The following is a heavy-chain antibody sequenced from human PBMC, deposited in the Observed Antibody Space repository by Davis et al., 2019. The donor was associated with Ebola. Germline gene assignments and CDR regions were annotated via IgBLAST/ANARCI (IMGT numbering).Heavy chain of an antibody. CDR1: GFTFSSYG. Sequence: GGSLRLSCAASGFTFSSYGMHWVRQAPGKGLEWVAVISYDGSNKYYADSVKGRFTISRDNSKNTLYLQMNSLRAEDTAVYYCARDVPTYDILTGYFDYWGQGTLVTVSS. CDR3: ARDVPTYDILTGYFDY. V-gene: IGHV3-30*03. J-gene: IGHJ4*02. D-gene: IGHD3-9*01. CDR2: ISYDGSNK.